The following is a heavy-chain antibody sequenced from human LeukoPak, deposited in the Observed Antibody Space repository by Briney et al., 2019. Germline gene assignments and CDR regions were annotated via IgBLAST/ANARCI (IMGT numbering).Heavy chain of an antibody. CDR3: ASTGEGVNGPLRSFDRRQGWGYFDL. CDR2: IRYDASNK. CDR1: GFTFSDYY. V-gene: IGHV3-33*08. D-gene: IGHD3-9*01. Sequence: GGSLRLSCAASGFTFSDYYMSWVRQAPGKGLEWVALIRYDASNKYYADSVKGRFTISRDNTKNTLFLQMALLRAQDTALYYCASTGEGVNGPLRSFDRRQGWGYFDLWGRGTLVTVSS. J-gene: IGHJ2*01.